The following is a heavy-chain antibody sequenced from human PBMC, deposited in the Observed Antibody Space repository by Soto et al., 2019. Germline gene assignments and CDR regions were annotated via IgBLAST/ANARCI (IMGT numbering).Heavy chain of an antibody. D-gene: IGHD3-22*01. Sequence: QVQLVESGGGLVKPGGSLRLSCAASGFTFSDYYMSWIRQAPGKGLEWVSYISSSSSYTNYADSVKGRFTISRDNAKNSLYLKMNSLRAEDTAVYYCARGPGYYYDSSGYNELDYWGQGTLVTVSS. CDR2: ISSSSSYT. CDR3: ARGPGYYYDSSGYNELDY. V-gene: IGHV3-11*06. J-gene: IGHJ4*02. CDR1: GFTFSDYY.